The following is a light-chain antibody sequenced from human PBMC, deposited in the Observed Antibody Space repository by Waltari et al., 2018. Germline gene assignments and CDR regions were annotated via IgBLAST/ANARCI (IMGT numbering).Light chain of an antibody. Sequence: QTVVTQEPSLTVSPGGTVTLTCASSAGEVTSGHHANWLQQRPGHPPSLLIFSTNDNHPTTPARFSGSLLGGKAALTLSEVQSEDEADYYCLLFFDNSRVFGGGTKLTVL. J-gene: IGLJ3*02. CDR3: LLFFDNSRV. V-gene: IGLV7-43*01. CDR1: AGEVTSGHH. CDR2: STN.